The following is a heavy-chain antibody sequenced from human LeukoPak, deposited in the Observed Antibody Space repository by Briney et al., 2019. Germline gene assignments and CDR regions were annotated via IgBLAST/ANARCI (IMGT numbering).Heavy chain of an antibody. CDR1: GFTFTSYA. J-gene: IGHJ3*02. D-gene: IGHD6-13*01. Sequence: PGGSLRLSCAASGFTFTSYAMTWLRQAPGKGLEWVSTISGTSGGTYYADSVKGRFTISRDNSKNTLYLQMNTLRAEDTAIYYCAKESPLIAAAGKRDAFDIWGQGTMVTVSS. CDR3: AKESPLIAAAGKRDAFDI. V-gene: IGHV3-23*01. CDR2: ISGTSGGT.